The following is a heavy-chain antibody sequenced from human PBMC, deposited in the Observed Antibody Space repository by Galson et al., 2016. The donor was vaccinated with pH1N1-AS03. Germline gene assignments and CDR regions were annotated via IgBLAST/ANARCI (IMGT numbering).Heavy chain of an antibody. D-gene: IGHD6-6*01. V-gene: IGHV1-2*04. CDR2: INPNNGVT. CDR1: GYIFTGFY. Sequence: QSGAEVKQPGESLKISCKASGYIFTGFYVHWVRQAPGQGLEWMGWINPNNGVTNYAQKFQAWVTMTGDTSISTAYMELYGLKSDDTAVYYCAKAGSARPPHMTPFDFDYWGQGTLVTVSS. J-gene: IGHJ4*02. CDR3: AKAGSARPPHMTPFDFDY.